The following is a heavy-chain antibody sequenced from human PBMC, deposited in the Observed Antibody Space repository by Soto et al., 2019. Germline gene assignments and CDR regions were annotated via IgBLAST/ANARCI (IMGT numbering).Heavy chain of an antibody. CDR1: GFTFSSYA. D-gene: IGHD3-10*01. Sequence: QVQLVESGGGVVQPGRSLRLSCAASGFTFSSYAMHWVRQAPGKGLEWVAVISYDGSNKYYADSVKGRFTISRDNSKNTLYLQMNSLRAEDTAVYYCARAPTMVRGVTYYYYGMDVWGQGTTVTVSS. J-gene: IGHJ6*02. CDR3: ARAPTMVRGVTYYYYGMDV. CDR2: ISYDGSNK. V-gene: IGHV3-30-3*01.